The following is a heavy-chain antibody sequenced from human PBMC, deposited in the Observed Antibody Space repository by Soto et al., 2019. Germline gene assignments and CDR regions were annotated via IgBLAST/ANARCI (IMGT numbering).Heavy chain of an antibody. J-gene: IGHJ5*02. V-gene: IGHV3-7*05. CDR2: IKQDGSEK. Sequence: GGSLRLSCAASGFAFSDYWMSWVRQAPGRGLEWVANIKQDGSEKYYVDSVRGRFTISRDNTKNSLYLQMNSLRAEDTAVYYCARDGLRYCSSTSCQWWFDPWGQGTLVTVSS. CDR1: GFAFSDYW. CDR3: ARDGLRYCSSTSCQWWFDP. D-gene: IGHD2-2*01.